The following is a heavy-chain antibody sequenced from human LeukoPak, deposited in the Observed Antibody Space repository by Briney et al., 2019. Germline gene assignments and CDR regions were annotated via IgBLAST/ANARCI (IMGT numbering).Heavy chain of an antibody. J-gene: IGHJ4*02. CDR3: AKGRITMVRGVTD. CDR2: ISGSGGST. Sequence: GGSLRLSCAASGFTFSSYAMSWVRQAPGKGLEWVSGISGSGGSTYYADSVKGRFTISRDNSKNTLYLEMNSLGAEDTAVYYCAKGRITMVRGVTDWGQGTLVTVSS. V-gene: IGHV3-23*01. D-gene: IGHD3-10*01. CDR1: GFTFSSYA.